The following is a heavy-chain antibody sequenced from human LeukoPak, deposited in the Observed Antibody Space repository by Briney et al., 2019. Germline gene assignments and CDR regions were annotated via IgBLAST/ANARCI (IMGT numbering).Heavy chain of an antibody. Sequence: SGGSLRLSCAASGFTFSSYGMHWVRQAPGKGLEWVAVISYDGSNKYYADSVKGRFTISRDNSKNTLYLQMNSLRAEDTAVYYCARGDRGQGVGFDYWGQGTLVTVSS. CDR3: ARGDRGQGVGFDY. CDR1: GFTFSSYG. J-gene: IGHJ4*02. CDR2: ISYDGSNK. V-gene: IGHV3-30*03. D-gene: IGHD3-10*01.